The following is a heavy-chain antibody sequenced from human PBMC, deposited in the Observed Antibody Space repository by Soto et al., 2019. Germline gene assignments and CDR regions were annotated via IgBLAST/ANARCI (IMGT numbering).Heavy chain of an antibody. J-gene: IGHJ4*02. Sequence: QVQLVQSGVEVKKPGASVKVSCQASGYTFTNYGITWLRQAPGQGLEWMGWVSAYNRNTNYAQRFQDRVTMTTDTSTRTAYMELRNLKSDDTDIYFCERERQYEPLHYWGQGTLVTVSS. CDR2: VSAYNRNT. CDR1: GYTFTNYG. CDR3: ERERQYEPLHY. V-gene: IGHV1-18*01. D-gene: IGHD2-2*01.